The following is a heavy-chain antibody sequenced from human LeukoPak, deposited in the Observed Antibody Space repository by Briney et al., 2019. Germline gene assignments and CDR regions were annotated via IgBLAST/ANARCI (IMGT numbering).Heavy chain of an antibody. J-gene: IGHJ4*02. Sequence: PGGSLRLSCSASGFTFSISAMNWVRQAPGQGLEWVSSINNVASHIYYADPVKGCFTISRDDAKNTPYLQMNSLSAEDTAVHYCARDAAQLLRYGYFDYWGQGTLVTVSS. CDR1: GFTFSISA. CDR3: ARDAAQLLRYGYFDY. D-gene: IGHD4-17*01. V-gene: IGHV3-21*06. CDR2: INNVASHI.